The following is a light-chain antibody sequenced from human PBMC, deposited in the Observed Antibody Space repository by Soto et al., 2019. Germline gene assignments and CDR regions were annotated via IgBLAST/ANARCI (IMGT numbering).Light chain of an antibody. J-gene: IGKJ4*01. Sequence: DLQMTQSPSSLSASVGDRVTITCRASQSISNYLNWYQQKPGKAPKLLIYAASSLQSGVPSRFSGSGSGTDFTLTISSLQPEDFATYYCQHSYSAPLTFGGGTKVEI. CDR3: QHSYSAPLT. V-gene: IGKV1-39*01. CDR1: QSISNY. CDR2: AAS.